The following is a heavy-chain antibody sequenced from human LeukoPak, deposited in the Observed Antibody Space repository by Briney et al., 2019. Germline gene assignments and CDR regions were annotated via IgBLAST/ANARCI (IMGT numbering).Heavy chain of an antibody. J-gene: IGHJ1*01. Sequence: GASVKVSCKASGYTFTSYAMHWVRQAPGQRLEWMGWIKAGNGNTKYSQKFQGRVTITRDTSASTAYMELSSLRSEDTAVYYCARDSLPTYYYGSGSYYGYFQHWGQGTLVTVSS. CDR3: ARDSLPTYYYGSGSYYGYFQH. D-gene: IGHD3-10*01. CDR1: GYTFTSYA. V-gene: IGHV1-3*01. CDR2: IKAGNGNT.